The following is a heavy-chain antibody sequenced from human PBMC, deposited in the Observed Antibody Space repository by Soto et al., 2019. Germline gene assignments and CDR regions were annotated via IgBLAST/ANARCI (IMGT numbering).Heavy chain of an antibody. CDR3: AKYSSGWQYYYYPMDV. CDR1: GFTFGSYG. CDR2: ISYDGSNK. Sequence: PGGSLRLSCAASGFTFGSYGMHWVRQAPGKGLEWVAVISYDGSNKYYADSVKGRFTISRDNSKNTLSLQMNSLRTEYTAVYYCAKYSSGWQYYYYPMDVWGQGTTVTVSS. V-gene: IGHV3-30*18. J-gene: IGHJ6*02. D-gene: IGHD6-19*01.